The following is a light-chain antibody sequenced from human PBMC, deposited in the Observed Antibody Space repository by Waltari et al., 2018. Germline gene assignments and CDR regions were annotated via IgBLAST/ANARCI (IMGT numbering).Light chain of an antibody. CDR2: DVR. Sequence: HSALTQPASASGSPGQSITISCTGTSSDVGAYDYVSWYQQYPGKAPKLMIYDVRNRPLGVSNRFSGSKSGITASLSISGVQAEDEAYYYCSSYTRSSTWVFGGGTKLTVL. V-gene: IGLV2-14*03. CDR1: SSDVGAYDY. CDR3: SSYTRSSTWV. J-gene: IGLJ3*02.